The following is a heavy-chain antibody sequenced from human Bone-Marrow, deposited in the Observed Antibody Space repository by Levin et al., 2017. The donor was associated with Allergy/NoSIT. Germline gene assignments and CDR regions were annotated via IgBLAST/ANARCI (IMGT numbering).Heavy chain of an antibody. J-gene: IGHJ6*02. V-gene: IGHV3-30-3*01. CDR1: GFTFSSYA. Sequence: GGSLRLSCAASGFTFSSYAMHWVRQAPGKGLEWVAVISYDGSNKYYADSVKGRFTISRDNSKNTLYLQMNSLRAEDTAVYYCARDMGYSNYYYYGMDVWGQGTTVTVSS. CDR2: ISYDGSNK. CDR3: ARDMGYSNYYYYGMDV. D-gene: IGHD4-11*01.